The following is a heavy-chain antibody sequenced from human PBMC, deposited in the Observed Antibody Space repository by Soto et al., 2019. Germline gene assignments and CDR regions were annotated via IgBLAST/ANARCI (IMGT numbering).Heavy chain of an antibody. CDR1: GFTFDDYA. D-gene: IGHD2-15*01. CDR3: AKVAYCSGGSCYGDAFDI. V-gene: IGHV3-9*01. J-gene: IGHJ3*02. Sequence: EVQLVESGGGLVQPGRSLRLSCAASGFTFDDYAMHWVRQAPGKGLEWVSGISWNSGSIGYADSVKGRFTISRDNAKNSLYLQMNSLRAEDTALYYCAKVAYCSGGSCYGDAFDIWGKGTMVTVSS. CDR2: ISWNSGSI.